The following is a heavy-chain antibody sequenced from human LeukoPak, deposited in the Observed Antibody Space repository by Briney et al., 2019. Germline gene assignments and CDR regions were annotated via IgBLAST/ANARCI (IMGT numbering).Heavy chain of an antibody. J-gene: IGHJ4*02. CDR3: TRDQMNY. V-gene: IGHV3-53*01. Sequence: GGSLRLSCTASEFTVSRNYMLWVRQAPGKGLELVSLIFSTGDTHYADSVKGRFTISRDTSKNTVSLQMNSLRVEDTAMYYCTRDQMNYWGQGTLVTVSS. D-gene: IGHD5-24*01. CDR2: IFSTGDT. CDR1: EFTVSRNY.